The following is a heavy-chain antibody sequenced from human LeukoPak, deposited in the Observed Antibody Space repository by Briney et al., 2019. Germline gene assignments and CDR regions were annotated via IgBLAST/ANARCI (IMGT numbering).Heavy chain of an antibody. J-gene: IGHJ4*02. V-gene: IGHV1-2*02. Sequence: ASVKVSCKAAGYTFTGYYVHWVRQAPGQGLEWMGWINPYSGDTNYAQKFQGRVTMTRDTSISTAYMELSSLRSEDTAVYYCARATSSGYFSYFDYWGQGTLVTVSS. CDR1: GYTFTGYY. CDR2: INPYSGDT. D-gene: IGHD3-22*01. CDR3: ARATSSGYFSYFDY.